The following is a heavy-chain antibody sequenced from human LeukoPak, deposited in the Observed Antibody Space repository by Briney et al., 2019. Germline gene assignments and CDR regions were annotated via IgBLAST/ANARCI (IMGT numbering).Heavy chain of an antibody. CDR2: ISYDGSNK. CDR3: ARDLVVTAMRPYYFDY. J-gene: IGHJ4*02. CDR1: GFTFSSYA. D-gene: IGHD2-21*02. Sequence: PGRSLRLSCAAFGFTFSSYAMHWVRQAPGKGLEWVAVISYDGSNKYYADSVKGRFTISRDNSKNTLYLQMNSLRAEDTAVYYCARDLVVTAMRPYYFDYWGQGTLVTVSS. V-gene: IGHV3-30-3*01.